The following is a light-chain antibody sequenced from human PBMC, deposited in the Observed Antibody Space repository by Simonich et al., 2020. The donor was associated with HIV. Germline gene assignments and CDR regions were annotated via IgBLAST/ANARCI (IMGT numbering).Light chain of an antibody. CDR3: MQALQTPFT. CDR2: LGS. J-gene: IGKJ3*01. Sequence: DIVMTQSPLSLPVTPGEPASISCRSSQSLLHSNGHNSLDWYLQKPGQSPQLLIYLGSNRASGVPDRFSGSGSGTDFTLKISRVEAEDVGVYYCMQALQTPFTFGPGTKVDIK. V-gene: IGKV2-28*01. CDR1: QSLLHSNGHNS.